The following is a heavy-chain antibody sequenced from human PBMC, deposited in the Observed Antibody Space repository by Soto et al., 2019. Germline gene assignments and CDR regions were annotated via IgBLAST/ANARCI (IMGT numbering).Heavy chain of an antibody. CDR3: ARGGTYYDILTGLRLNWFDP. J-gene: IGHJ5*02. V-gene: IGHV4-59*01. CDR2: IYYSGST. D-gene: IGHD3-9*01. CDR1: GGSISSYY. Sequence: SETLSLTCTVSGGSISSYYWSWIRQPPGKGLEWIGYIYYSGSTNYNPSLKSRVTISVDTSKNQFSLKLSSVTAADTAVYYCARGGTYYDILTGLRLNWFDPWGQGTLVTVSP.